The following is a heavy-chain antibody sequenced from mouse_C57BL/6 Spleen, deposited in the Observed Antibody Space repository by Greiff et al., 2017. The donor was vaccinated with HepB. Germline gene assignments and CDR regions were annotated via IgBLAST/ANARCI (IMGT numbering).Heavy chain of an antibody. CDR3: AREDGSLYDGYYGTWFAY. CDR1: GYAFSSSW. V-gene: IGHV1-82*01. Sequence: QVQLQQSGPELVKPGASVKISCKASGYAFSSSWMNWVKQRPGKGLEWIGRIYPGDGDTNYNGKFKGKATLTADKSSSTAYMQLSSLTSEDSAVYFCAREDGSLYDGYYGTWFAYWGQGTLVTVSA. CDR2: IYPGDGDT. D-gene: IGHD2-3*01. J-gene: IGHJ3*01.